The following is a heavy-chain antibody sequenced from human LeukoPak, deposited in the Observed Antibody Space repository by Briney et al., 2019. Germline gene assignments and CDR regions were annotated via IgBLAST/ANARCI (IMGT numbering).Heavy chain of an antibody. D-gene: IGHD3-22*01. CDR1: GFTFSSYA. CDR3: ASAITMIVVAPGY. CDR2: ISYDGSNK. Sequence: GGSLRLSCAASGFTFSSYAMHWVRQAPGKGLEWVAVISYDGSNKYYADSVKGRFTISRDNSKNTLYLQMSSLRAEDTAVYYCASAITMIVVAPGYWGQGTLVTVSS. J-gene: IGHJ4*02. V-gene: IGHV3-30-3*01.